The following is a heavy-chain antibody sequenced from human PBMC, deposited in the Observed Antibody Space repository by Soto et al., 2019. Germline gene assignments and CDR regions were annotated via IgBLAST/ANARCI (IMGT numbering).Heavy chain of an antibody. CDR2: IYYSGST. CDR3: ARGCPYQLLNGDWFDP. D-gene: IGHD2-2*01. CDR1: GGSISSSSYY. Sequence: QLQLQESGPGLVKPSETLSLTCTVSGGSISSSSYYWGWIRQPPGKGLEWIGSIYYSGSTYYNPSLKSRVTISVDTSKNQFSLKLSSVTAADTAVYYRARGCPYQLLNGDWFDPWGQGTLVTVSS. J-gene: IGHJ5*02. V-gene: IGHV4-39*01.